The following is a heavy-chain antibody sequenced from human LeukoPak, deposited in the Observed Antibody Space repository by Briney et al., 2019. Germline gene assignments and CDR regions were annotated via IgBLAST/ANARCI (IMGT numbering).Heavy chain of an antibody. Sequence: GGSLRLSCAASGFTFSSYAMHWVRQAPGKGLEWVAVISYDGSNKYHADSVKGRFTISRDNSKNTLYLQMNSLRAEDTAVYYCAGVKDGYNDQPYYYYYYYMDVWGKGTTVTVSS. CDR2: ISYDGSNK. J-gene: IGHJ6*03. CDR1: GFTFSSYA. V-gene: IGHV3-30*01. D-gene: IGHD5-24*01. CDR3: AGVKDGYNDQPYYYYYYYMDV.